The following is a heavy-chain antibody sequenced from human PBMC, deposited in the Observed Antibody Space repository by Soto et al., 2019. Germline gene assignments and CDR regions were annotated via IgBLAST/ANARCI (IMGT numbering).Heavy chain of an antibody. CDR3: ASPVLRFPFDY. J-gene: IGHJ4*02. CDR1: GFTFSSYA. Sequence: GSLRLSCAASGFTFSSYAMHWVRQAPGKGLEWVAVISYDGSNKYYADSVKGRFTISRDNSKNTLYLQMNSLRAEDTAVYYCASPVLRFPFDYWGQGT. CDR2: ISYDGSNK. V-gene: IGHV3-30-3*01. D-gene: IGHD3-3*01.